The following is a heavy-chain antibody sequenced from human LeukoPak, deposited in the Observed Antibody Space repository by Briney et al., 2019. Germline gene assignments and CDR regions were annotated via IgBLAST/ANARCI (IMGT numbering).Heavy chain of an antibody. D-gene: IGHD1-26*01. CDR2: MNPNSGNT. CDR3: ARGRAKWEPIDY. CDR1: GYTFTSYD. Sequence: AXVKVSCKASGYTFTSYDINWVRQAPGQGLEWMGWMNPNSGNTGYAQKFQGRVTMTRNTSISTAYMELSSLRSEDTAVYYCARGRAKWEPIDYWGQGTLVTVSS. V-gene: IGHV1-8*01. J-gene: IGHJ4*02.